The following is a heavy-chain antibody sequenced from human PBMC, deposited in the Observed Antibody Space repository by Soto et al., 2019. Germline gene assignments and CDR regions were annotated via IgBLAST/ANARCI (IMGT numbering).Heavy chain of an antibody. V-gene: IGHV1-69*06. CDR1: GGMFSDYT. Sequence: QVQLVQSGAVGKKPGSSVTVSCKASGGMFSDYTISWVRQAPGQGLEWMGGIIHIFGGPHYAQKFQGRGTITADKPRSAVYLELSDLTSEDTAVYDCAKKGGGASIDFWRSNWFDPWGQGTLVTVSS. CDR3: AKKGGGASIDFWRSNWFDP. J-gene: IGHJ5*02. D-gene: IGHD3-3*01. CDR2: IIHIFGGP.